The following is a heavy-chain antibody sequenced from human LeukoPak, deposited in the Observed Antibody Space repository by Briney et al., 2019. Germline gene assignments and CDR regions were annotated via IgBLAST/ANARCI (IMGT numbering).Heavy chain of an antibody. V-gene: IGHV3-11*04. J-gene: IGHJ3*02. CDR1: GFTFSDYY. D-gene: IGHD3-3*01. CDR3: ASINDFWSGYDAFDT. Sequence: GGSLRLSCAASGFTFSDYYMSWIRQAPGKGLEWVSYISSSGSTIYYADSVKGRFTISRDNSKNTLYLQMNSLRAEDTAVYYCASINDFWSGYDAFDTWGQGTMVTVSS. CDR2: ISSSGSTI.